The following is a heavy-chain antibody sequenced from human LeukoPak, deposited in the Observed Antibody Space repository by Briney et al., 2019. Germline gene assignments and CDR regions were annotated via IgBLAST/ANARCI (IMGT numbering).Heavy chain of an antibody. D-gene: IGHD3-22*01. Sequence: HPGGSLRLSCAASGFTFDDYTMHWVRQAPGKGLEWVSLISWDSGSTYYADSVKGRFTISRDNSKNSLYLQMNSLRTEDTALYYCAKDSSGYHNYYYYYMDVWGKGTTVTISS. CDR3: AKDSSGYHNYYYYYMDV. CDR2: ISWDSGST. CDR1: GFTFDDYT. J-gene: IGHJ6*03. V-gene: IGHV3-43*01.